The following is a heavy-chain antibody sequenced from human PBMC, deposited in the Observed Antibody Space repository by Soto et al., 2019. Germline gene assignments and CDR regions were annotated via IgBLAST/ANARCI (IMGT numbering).Heavy chain of an antibody. CDR1: GFTFDDYT. J-gene: IGHJ4*02. Sequence: GGSLRLSCAASGFTFDDYTMHWVRQAPGKGLEWVSLISWDGGSTYYADSVKGRFTISRDNSKNSLYLQMNSLRTEDTALYYCAKAYGSGSYLSPYYLDYWGQGTLVTVSS. CDR3: AKAYGSGSYLSPYYLDY. CDR2: ISWDGGST. V-gene: IGHV3-43*01. D-gene: IGHD3-10*01.